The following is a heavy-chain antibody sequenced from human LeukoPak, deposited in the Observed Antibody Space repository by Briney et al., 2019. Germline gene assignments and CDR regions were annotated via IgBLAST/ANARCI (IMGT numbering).Heavy chain of an antibody. CDR3: ARGYKSSGYYYNGMDV. V-gene: IGHV4-59*01. Sequence: PSETLSLTCTVSGGSISSYYWSWIRQPPGKGLEWIGYIYYSGSSGTTHYNPSLNSRVIISVDTSKNQIPLNLSSVTAADTAVYYCARGYKSSGYYYNGMDVWGQGTTVTVSS. J-gene: IGHJ6*02. CDR2: IYYSGSSGTT. CDR1: GGSISSYY. D-gene: IGHD3-10*01.